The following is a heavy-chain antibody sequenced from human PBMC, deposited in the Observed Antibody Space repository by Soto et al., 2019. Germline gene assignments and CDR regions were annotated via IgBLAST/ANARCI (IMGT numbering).Heavy chain of an antibody. D-gene: IGHD6-6*01. V-gene: IGHV3-11*01. J-gene: IGHJ5*02. CDR2: ISSSGSTI. CDR3: ARDTYSSSYNWFDP. CDR1: GFTFSDYY. Sequence: GGSLRLSCAASGFTFSDYYMSWIRQAPGKGLEWVSYISSSGSTIYYADPVKGRFTISRDNAKNSLYLQMNSLRAEDTAVYYCARDTYSSSYNWFDPWGQGTLVTVSS.